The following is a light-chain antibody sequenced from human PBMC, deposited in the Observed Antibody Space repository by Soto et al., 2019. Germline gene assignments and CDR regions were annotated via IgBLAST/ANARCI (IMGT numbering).Light chain of an antibody. V-gene: IGLV2-14*01. CDR2: GVS. J-gene: IGLJ3*02. CDR3: SSYTFSNTWV. Sequence: QSALTQPASVSESLGQSITISCSGTSSDIGGHNFVPWYQQLPGKTPKVLIYGVSNRPSGISNRFSGSKSGNTASLTISGLQAEDEADYYCSSYTFSNTWVFGGGTKLTVL. CDR1: SSDIGGHNF.